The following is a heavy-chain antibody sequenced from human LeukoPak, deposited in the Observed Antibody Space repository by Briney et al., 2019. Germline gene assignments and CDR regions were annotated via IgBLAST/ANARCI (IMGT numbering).Heavy chain of an antibody. V-gene: IGHV3-30-3*01. CDR3: WSRRLYCSSTGCYYLEYFDY. CDR1: GFTFSSYA. J-gene: IGHJ4*02. Sequence: GRSLRLSCATSGFTFSSYAMHWARQAQGKGLEWVAAISYDGRTKYYAESVKGRFTISRANSKYTLNLQMNSPRAEDSVVYYCWSRRLYCSSTGCYYLEYFDYWGQGTLITVSS. CDR2: ISYDGRTK. D-gene: IGHD2-2*01.